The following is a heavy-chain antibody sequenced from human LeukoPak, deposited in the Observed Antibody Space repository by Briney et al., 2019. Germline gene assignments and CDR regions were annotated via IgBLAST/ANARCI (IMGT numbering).Heavy chain of an antibody. CDR2: ISYSGGTT. CDR3: ATLYGDYNWYFDL. Sequence: PGGSLRLSCAASGFTFSSHAMSWVRQAPGEGLEWVSGISYSGGTTYYADSVKGRFTISRDNSKNTLYLQMNSLRAEDTAVYYCATLYGDYNWYFDLWGRGTLVTVSS. J-gene: IGHJ2*01. D-gene: IGHD4-17*01. CDR1: GFTFSSHA. V-gene: IGHV3-23*01.